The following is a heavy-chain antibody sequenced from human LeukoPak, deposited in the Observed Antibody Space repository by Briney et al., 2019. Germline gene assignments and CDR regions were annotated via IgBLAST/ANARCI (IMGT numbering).Heavy chain of an antibody. CDR3: ARAGNYYTSGSYLGY. CDR2: IYYRGSA. CDR1: GGSISSYY. J-gene: IGHJ4*02. D-gene: IGHD3-10*01. V-gene: IGHV4-59*01. Sequence: SETLSLTCTASGGSISSYYWSWIRQPPGKGLEWIGYIYYRGSANYNPSLKSRVTISVDTSKNQFSLKLNSVTAADTAVYYCARAGNYYTSGSYLGYWGQGTLVTVSS.